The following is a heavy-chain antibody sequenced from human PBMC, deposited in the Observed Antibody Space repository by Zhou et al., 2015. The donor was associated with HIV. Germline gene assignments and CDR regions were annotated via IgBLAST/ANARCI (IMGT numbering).Heavy chain of an antibody. CDR3: ARHSGFHGWASFYYYMDI. Sequence: QVQLVQSGAEVKKPGASVRVSCKGFGYNFAGYSLHWVRQTPGQGFEWMGRINPNNGDTDYTQSLRGRFTMAIDTSTSSIYMELRRLTSDDTAVYYCARHSGFHGWASFYYYMDIWGKGTTVTVSS. CDR1: GYNFAGYS. CDR2: INPNNGDT. D-gene: IGHD5-12*01. J-gene: IGHJ6*03. V-gene: IGHV1-2*06.